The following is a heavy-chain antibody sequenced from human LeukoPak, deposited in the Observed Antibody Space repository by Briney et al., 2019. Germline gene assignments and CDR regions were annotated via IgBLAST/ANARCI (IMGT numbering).Heavy chain of an antibody. CDR3: AKDLAAAVTGGFDY. D-gene: IGHD6-13*01. CDR2: ISWNSGSI. J-gene: IGHJ4*02. CDR1: GFTFEDYA. Sequence: PGRSLRLSCAASGFTFEDYAMQWVRQAPGKGLEWVSGISWNSGSIGYADSVKGRFTISRDSAKNSLYLQMNSLRAEDTALYYCAKDLAAAVTGGFDYWGQGTLVTVSS. V-gene: IGHV3-9*01.